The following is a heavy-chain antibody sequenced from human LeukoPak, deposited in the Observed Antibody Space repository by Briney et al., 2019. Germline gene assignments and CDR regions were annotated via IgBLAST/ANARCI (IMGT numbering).Heavy chain of an antibody. D-gene: IGHD3-16*01. CDR2: INHNGNVN. V-gene: IGHV3-7*03. J-gene: IGHJ6*02. Sequence: GGSLRLSCIVSGFTFSNAWMNWLRQAPGKGLEWVASINHNGNVNYYVDSVKGRFTISRDNAKNSLYLQMSNLRAEDTAVYFCARGGGLDVWGQGATVTVSS. CDR3: ARGGGLDV. CDR1: GFTFSNAW.